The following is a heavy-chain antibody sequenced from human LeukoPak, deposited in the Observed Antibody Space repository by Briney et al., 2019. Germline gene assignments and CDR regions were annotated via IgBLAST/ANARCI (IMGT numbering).Heavy chain of an antibody. CDR1: GGTFSSYA. CDR3: ARDRRWLQKSWYFDL. CDR2: ISAYNGNT. J-gene: IGHJ2*01. Sequence: ASVKVSCKASGGTFSSYAISWVRQAPGQGLEWMGWISAYNGNTNYAQKLQGRVTMTTDTSTSTVYMELSSLRSEDTAVYYCARDRRWLQKSWYFDLWGRGTLVTVSS. V-gene: IGHV1-18*01. D-gene: IGHD5-24*01.